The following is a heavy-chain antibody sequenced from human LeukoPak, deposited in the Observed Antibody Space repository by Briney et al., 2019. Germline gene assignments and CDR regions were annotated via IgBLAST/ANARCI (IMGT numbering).Heavy chain of an antibody. CDR2: ISGSGGST. D-gene: IGHD2-2*01. J-gene: IGHJ4*02. CDR1: GFTFRSYA. V-gene: IGHV3-23*01. Sequence: PGGSLRLSCAASGFTFRSYAMSWVRQAPGKGLEWVSAISGSGGSTYYADSVKGRFTISRHNSKNTLYLQMNSLRAEDTAVYYCAISTSHRDYWGQGTLVTVSS. CDR3: AISTSHRDY.